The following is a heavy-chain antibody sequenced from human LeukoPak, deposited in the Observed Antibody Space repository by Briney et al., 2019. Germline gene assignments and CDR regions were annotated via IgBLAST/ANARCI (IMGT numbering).Heavy chain of an antibody. CDR1: GYTFTSYD. CDR3: ARQLAGGYYDSSGYYGY. D-gene: IGHD3-22*01. V-gene: IGHV1-8*01. CDR2: MNPNSGNT. Sequence: ASVKVSCKASGYTFTSYDINWVRQATGQGLEWMGWMNPNSGNTGYAQKFQGRVTMTRNTSISTAYMELSSLRSEDTAVYYWARQLAGGYYDSSGYYGYWGQGTLVIVSS. J-gene: IGHJ4*02.